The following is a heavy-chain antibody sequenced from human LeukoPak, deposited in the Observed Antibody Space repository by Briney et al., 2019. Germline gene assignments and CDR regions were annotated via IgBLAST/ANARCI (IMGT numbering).Heavy chain of an antibody. D-gene: IGHD3-10*01. CDR2: IKPDGSET. Sequence: GGSLRLSCAASGFTFSNSWMNWVRQALGKGLEWVANIKPDGSETHYVDSVKGRFTISRDNARNSVYLQMNSLRAEDTAVYYCFGSGSYSKWDQGTLVTASS. CDR3: FGSGSYSK. J-gene: IGHJ4*02. CDR1: GFTFSNSW. V-gene: IGHV3-7*01.